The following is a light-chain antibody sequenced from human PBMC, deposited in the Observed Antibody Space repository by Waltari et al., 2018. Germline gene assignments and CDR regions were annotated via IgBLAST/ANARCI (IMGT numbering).Light chain of an antibody. CDR3: QQYYRRRT. J-gene: IGKJ1*01. Sequence: DIVMTQSPDSLAVSMGERATSKSKSGKSILNNSNDKNYLAWYQRKSGQPPKLLIYWASTLASGVPDRFRGRGSVTAFALTISSLQAEDGAVYYWQQYYRRRTFGQGTRVAVK. CDR2: WAS. V-gene: IGKV4-1*01. CDR1: KSILNNSNDKNY.